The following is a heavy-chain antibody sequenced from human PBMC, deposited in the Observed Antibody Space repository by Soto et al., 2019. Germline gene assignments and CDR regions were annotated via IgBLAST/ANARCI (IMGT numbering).Heavy chain of an antibody. Sequence: EVQLLESGGGLVQPGGSLRLSCAASGYTFSIYAMSLVRLAPGKGLEWVSAISASGDKTFFADSVKGRLTISRDNSENTVFLQMNSLRAEDTAVYYCARYCITSSCYEGHYYGMDVWGLGTTVSVSS. D-gene: IGHD2-2*01. J-gene: IGHJ6*02. CDR3: ARYCITSSCYEGHYYGMDV. V-gene: IGHV3-23*01. CDR1: GYTFSIYA. CDR2: ISASGDKT.